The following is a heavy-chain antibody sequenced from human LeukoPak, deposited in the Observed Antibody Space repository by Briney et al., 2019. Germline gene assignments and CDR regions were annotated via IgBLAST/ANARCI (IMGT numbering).Heavy chain of an antibody. CDR2: FYNGDTT. J-gene: IGHJ4*02. CDR3: ARVRFLEWSGGDY. D-gene: IGHD3-3*01. V-gene: IGHV3-66*01. CDR1: GFTVSSTY. Sequence: GGSLRLSCAASGFTVSSTYMSWVRQAPGKGLEWVSVFYNGDTTYYANSVKGRFTISRDNSKNMLYLQMNSLRAEDTAVYYCARVRFLEWSGGDYWGQGTLVTVSS.